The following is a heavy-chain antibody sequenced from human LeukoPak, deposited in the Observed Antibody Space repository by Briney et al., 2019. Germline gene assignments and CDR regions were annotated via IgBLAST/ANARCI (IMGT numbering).Heavy chain of an antibody. CDR1: GFIFDDYA. CDR2: ISWNNDKI. D-gene: IGHD5-18*01. CDR3: AKDKVRKGYTYGTFDY. J-gene: IGHJ4*02. Sequence: GGSLRLSRAASGFIFDDYAMHWVRQAPGKGLEWVSGISWNNDKIDYADSVKGRFTISRDNAKNSLYLQMNSLRAEDMAFYCCAKDKVRKGYTYGTFDYWGQGTLVTVSS. V-gene: IGHV3-9*03.